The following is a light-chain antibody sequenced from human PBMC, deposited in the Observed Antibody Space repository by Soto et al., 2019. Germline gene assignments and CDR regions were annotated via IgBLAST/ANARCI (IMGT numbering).Light chain of an antibody. CDR3: SSYASSNTLYV. CDR2: DVS. CDR1: SSDVGSYNY. Sequence: QSVLTQPASVSGSPGQSITISCTGTSSDVGSYNYVSWYQQHPGKAPKLMIYDVSNRPSGVSNRFSGSKSGNTASLTISGLQAEDEADYYCSSYASSNTLYVFGTGTKLTVL. V-gene: IGLV2-14*01. J-gene: IGLJ1*01.